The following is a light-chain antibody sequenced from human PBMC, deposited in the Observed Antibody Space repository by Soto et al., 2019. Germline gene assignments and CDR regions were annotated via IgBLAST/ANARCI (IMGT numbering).Light chain of an antibody. V-gene: IGKV3-15*01. CDR1: QSVSSN. CDR3: QQYNNWPLT. CDR2: GAS. J-gene: IGKJ5*01. Sequence: ETEMTQSPSTLSVSPGERDTLSCRASQSVSSNLAWYQQKPGQAPRLLIYGASTRATGIPARFSGSGSGTEFTPTISSLQSDDFVVYYCQQYNNWPLTFGQGTRLEIK.